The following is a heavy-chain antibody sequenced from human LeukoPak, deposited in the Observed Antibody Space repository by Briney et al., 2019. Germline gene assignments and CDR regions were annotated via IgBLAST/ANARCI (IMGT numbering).Heavy chain of an antibody. D-gene: IGHD3-9*01. Sequence: PGGSLILSCAASGFTFSSYWMHWVRQAPGKGLVWVSRINSDGSSTSYADSVKGRFTISRDNAKNTLYLQMNSLRAEDTAVYYCARGNYDILTGYGTAGMDVWGKGTTVTVSS. CDR3: ARGNYDILTGYGTAGMDV. CDR2: INSDGSST. V-gene: IGHV3-74*01. J-gene: IGHJ6*04. CDR1: GFTFSSYW.